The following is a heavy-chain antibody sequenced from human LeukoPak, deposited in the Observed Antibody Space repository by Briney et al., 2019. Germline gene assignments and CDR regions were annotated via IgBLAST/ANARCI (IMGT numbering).Heavy chain of an antibody. Sequence: GGSLRLSCAASGFTFSSYAMHWVRQAPGKGLEWVAVISYVGSNKYYADSVKGRFTISRDNSKNTLYLQMNSLRAEDTAVYYCARAYYDFWSGYYGYYFDYWGQGTLVTVSS. D-gene: IGHD3-3*01. CDR3: ARAYYDFWSGYYGYYFDY. CDR1: GFTFSSYA. V-gene: IGHV3-30-3*01. CDR2: ISYVGSNK. J-gene: IGHJ4*02.